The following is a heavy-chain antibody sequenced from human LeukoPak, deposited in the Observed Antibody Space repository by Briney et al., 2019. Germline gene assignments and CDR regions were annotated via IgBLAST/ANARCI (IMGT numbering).Heavy chain of an antibody. J-gene: IGHJ5*02. V-gene: IGHV4-30-4*01. D-gene: IGHD3-10*01. Sequence: SETLSLTCTVSGGSISSGDYYWSWIRQPPGKGLDWIGYIYYSGSTYYNPSLKSRVTISVDTSKNQFSLKLSSVTAADTAVYYCARFGFGELFSGNWFDPWGQGTLVTVSS. CDR3: ARFGFGELFSGNWFDP. CDR1: GGSISSGDYY. CDR2: IYYSGST.